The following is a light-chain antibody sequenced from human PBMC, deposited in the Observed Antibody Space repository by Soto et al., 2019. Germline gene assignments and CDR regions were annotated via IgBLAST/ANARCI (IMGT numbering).Light chain of an antibody. CDR2: DAS. CDR1: QDITMY. Sequence: DIQMPQSPSSLSASVGDRVAITCQASQDITMYLNWYQQKPGKAPKLLIYDASNLQTGVPSRFSGSGYGTDFTFTISSLQPEDIATYYCQQYDNVFTFGQGTRLEIK. V-gene: IGKV1-33*01. CDR3: QQYDNVFT. J-gene: IGKJ5*01.